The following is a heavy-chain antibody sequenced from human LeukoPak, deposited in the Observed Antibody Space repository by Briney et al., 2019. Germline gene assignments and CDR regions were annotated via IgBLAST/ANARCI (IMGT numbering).Heavy chain of an antibody. CDR2: MNQRGSM. Sequence: SETLSLTCDVYGASFTGYYWSWIRQSPGKGLEWIGEMNQRGSMNYNPSLKSRVTMSVDTSKNQFSLKLSSVTAADTAVYYCASEAIRGYYYYYMDVWGKGTTVTISS. CDR3: ASEAIRGYYYYYMDV. V-gene: IGHV4-34*01. CDR1: GASFTGYY. D-gene: IGHD2-2*02. J-gene: IGHJ6*03.